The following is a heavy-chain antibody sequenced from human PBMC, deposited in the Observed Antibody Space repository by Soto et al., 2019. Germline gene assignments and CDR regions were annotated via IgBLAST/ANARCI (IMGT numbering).Heavy chain of an antibody. J-gene: IGHJ4*02. Sequence: QVQLVQSGAEVKKPGSSVKVSCKASGGTFSSYTISWVRQAPGQGLEWMGRIIPILGIANYAQKFQGRVTITADKSTSTAYMELSSLRSEDTAVYYCARDHSYDILTGYTNYWGQGTLVTVSS. V-gene: IGHV1-69*08. CDR3: ARDHSYDILTGYTNY. D-gene: IGHD3-9*01. CDR1: GGTFSSYT. CDR2: IIPILGIA.